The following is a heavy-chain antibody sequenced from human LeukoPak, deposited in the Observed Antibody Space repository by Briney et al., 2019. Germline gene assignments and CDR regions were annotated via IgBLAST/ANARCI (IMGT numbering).Heavy chain of an antibody. CDR3: ARGENGYETDFDY. V-gene: IGHV4-61*01. Sequence: PSETLSLTCTVSDYSISSSYYWSWIRQPPGKGLEWIGCIYYSGSTNYNPSLKSRVTISLDTSKNQFSLKLSSVTAADTAVYYCARGENGYETDFDYWGQGTLVTVSS. CDR1: DYSISSSYY. J-gene: IGHJ4*02. D-gene: IGHD5-18*01. CDR2: IYYSGST.